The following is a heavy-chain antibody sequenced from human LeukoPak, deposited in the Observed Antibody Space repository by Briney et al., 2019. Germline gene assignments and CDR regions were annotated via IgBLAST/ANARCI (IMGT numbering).Heavy chain of an antibody. V-gene: IGHV3-23*01. CDR1: GFTFSSYA. J-gene: IGHJ4*02. Sequence: GGSLRLSCAASGFTFSSYAMSWVRQAPGKGLEWVSAISGSGGSTYYADSVKGRFTISRDNSKNTLYLQMNSLRAEDTAVYYCAKDTLEGDYYGSGSYYCDYWGQGTLVTVSS. CDR2: ISGSGGST. D-gene: IGHD3-10*01. CDR3: AKDTLEGDYYGSGSYYCDY.